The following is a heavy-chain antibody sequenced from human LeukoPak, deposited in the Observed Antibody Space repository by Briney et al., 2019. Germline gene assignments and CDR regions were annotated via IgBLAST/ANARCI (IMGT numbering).Heavy chain of an antibody. Sequence: SETLSLTCAVHGGSFSGYYWSWIRQPPGKGLEWIGEINHSGSTNYNPSLKSRVTISVDTSKNQFSLKLSSVTAADTAVYYCARGLIVITFGGVIVRTNWFDPWGQGTLVTVSS. CDR1: GGSFSGYY. CDR3: ARGLIVITFGGVIVRTNWFDP. D-gene: IGHD3-16*02. V-gene: IGHV4-34*01. CDR2: INHSGST. J-gene: IGHJ5*02.